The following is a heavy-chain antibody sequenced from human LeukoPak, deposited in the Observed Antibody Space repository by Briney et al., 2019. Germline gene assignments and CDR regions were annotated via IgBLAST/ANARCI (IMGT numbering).Heavy chain of an antibody. Sequence: GGSLRLSCGASGFTFSSYWMSWVRQAPGKGLEWVANIKQDGSEKYYVDSVKGRFTISRDNAKNPLYLQMNSLRAEDTAVYYCARDDRGNWFDPWGQGTLVTVSS. CDR2: IKQDGSEK. CDR3: ARDDRGNWFDP. V-gene: IGHV3-7*01. CDR1: GFTFSSYW. D-gene: IGHD3-10*01. J-gene: IGHJ5*02.